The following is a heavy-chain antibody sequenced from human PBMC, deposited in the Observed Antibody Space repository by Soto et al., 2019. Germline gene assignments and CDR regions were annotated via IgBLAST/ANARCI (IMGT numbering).Heavy chain of an antibody. D-gene: IGHD3-10*01. CDR2: IYYRGST. J-gene: IGHJ3*02. CDR3: ARGFRLDAFDI. Sequence: QVQLQESGPGLVKPSDTLSLTCAVSGSSISRSNWWGWIRQPPGKGLEWIGYIYYRGSTDYNPSLKRRVTMSVDTSKHQFSLKLSSVTAVDTAVYYCARGFRLDAFDIWGQGTMVTVSS. CDR1: GSSISRSNW. V-gene: IGHV4-28*03.